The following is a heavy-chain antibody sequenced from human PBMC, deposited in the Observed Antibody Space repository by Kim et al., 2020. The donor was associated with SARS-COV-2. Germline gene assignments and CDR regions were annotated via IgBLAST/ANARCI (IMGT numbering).Heavy chain of an antibody. CDR2: VSGYNGDR. V-gene: IGHV1-18*01. CDR3: ARGECWEGGATPELDY. CDR1: GYTFTNYG. J-gene: IGHJ4*02. Sequence: ASVKVSCKASGYTFTNYGITWVRQAPGQGLEWMGWVSGYNGDRNYEQKLQGRVTMTTDTPTSTAYMELRSLRSDDTAVYYCARGECWEGGATPELDYWGEGTLVTVSS. D-gene: IGHD1-26*01.